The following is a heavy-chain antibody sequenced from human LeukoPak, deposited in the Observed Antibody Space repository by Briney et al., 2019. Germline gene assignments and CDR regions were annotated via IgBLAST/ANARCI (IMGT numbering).Heavy chain of an antibody. V-gene: IGHV4-39*01. Sequence: PSETLSLTCTVSGGSISSSSYYWGWIRQSPGKGLEWIGSIYYSGSTYYNPSLKSRVTISVDTSKNQFSLKLSSVTAADTAVYYCARRRVYGDYYGAFDIWGQGTMVTVSS. CDR3: ARRRVYGDYYGAFDI. D-gene: IGHD4-17*01. CDR1: GGSISSSSYY. CDR2: IYYSGST. J-gene: IGHJ3*02.